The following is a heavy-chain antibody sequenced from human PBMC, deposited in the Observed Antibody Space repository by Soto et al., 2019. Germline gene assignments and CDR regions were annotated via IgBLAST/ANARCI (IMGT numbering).Heavy chain of an antibody. J-gene: IGHJ4*02. V-gene: IGHV3-53*04. CDR3: ASGVGYCSGGSCYYFDY. CDR2: IYSGGST. D-gene: IGHD2-15*01. Sequence: GGSLRLSCAASGFTVSSNYMSWVRQAPGKGLEWVSVIYSGGSTYYADSVKGRFTISRHNSKNTLYLQMNSLRAEDTAVYYCASGVGYCSGGSCYYFDYWGQGTLVTVSS. CDR1: GFTVSSNY.